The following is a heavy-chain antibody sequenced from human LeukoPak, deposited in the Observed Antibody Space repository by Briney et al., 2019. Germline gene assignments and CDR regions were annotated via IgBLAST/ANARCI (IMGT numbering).Heavy chain of an antibody. V-gene: IGHV1-46*01. D-gene: IGHD3-10*01. J-gene: IGHJ4*02. CDR1: GYTFTSYY. CDR2: INPSGGST. Sequence: GASVKVSCKASGYTFTSYYMHWVRQAPGQGLEWMGIINPSGGSTSYAQKFQGRVTMTRDTSTSTVYMELSSLRSEDTAVYYCARDRESPDGSGSYHFDYWGQGTLVTVSS. CDR3: ARDRESPDGSGSYHFDY.